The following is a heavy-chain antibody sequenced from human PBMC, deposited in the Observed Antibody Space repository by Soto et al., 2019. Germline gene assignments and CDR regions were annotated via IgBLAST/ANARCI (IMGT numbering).Heavy chain of an antibody. CDR3: ARHYGSGTYPFDS. V-gene: IGHV4-59*08. D-gene: IGHD3-10*01. CDR1: GGSLCGND. J-gene: IGHJ4*02. CDR2: VYDSGVT. Sequence: SETLSLTCTVSGGSLCGNDWSWVRQSPERGLEWIAYVYDSGVTNYNPSLTSRATISADTSKNQFSPRLASVTVADTAVYYCARHYGSGTYPFDSWGQGALVTVSS.